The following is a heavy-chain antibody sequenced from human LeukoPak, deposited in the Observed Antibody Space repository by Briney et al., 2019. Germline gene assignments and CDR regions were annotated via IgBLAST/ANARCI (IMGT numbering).Heavy chain of an antibody. D-gene: IGHD5-18*01. J-gene: IGHJ4*02. CDR3: ARGTPNSYGSPLYSFDN. CDR1: GYTFTVYY. CDR2: INPNSGGT. V-gene: IGHV1-2*02. Sequence: ASLKVSCKASGYTFTVYYMHWVRQAPGQGLEWMGWINPNSGGTVSAQNFQGRVTMSRDTSISTAYMELSRLTSDDTAVYYCARGTPNSYGSPLYSFDNWGQGTLVTVSS.